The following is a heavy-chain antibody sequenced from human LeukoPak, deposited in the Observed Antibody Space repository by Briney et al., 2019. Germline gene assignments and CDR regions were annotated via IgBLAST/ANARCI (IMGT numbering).Heavy chain of an antibody. Sequence: ASVKVSCKASGYTFTSYDINWVRRATGQGLEWMGWMSPNSGNTGYAQKFQGRVTMTRNTSISTAYMELSSLRSEDTAVYYCARGYYFKARSNAFDIWGQGTMVTVSS. D-gene: IGHD3-22*01. CDR1: GYTFTSYD. J-gene: IGHJ3*02. CDR2: MSPNSGNT. V-gene: IGHV1-8*01. CDR3: ARGYYFKARSNAFDI.